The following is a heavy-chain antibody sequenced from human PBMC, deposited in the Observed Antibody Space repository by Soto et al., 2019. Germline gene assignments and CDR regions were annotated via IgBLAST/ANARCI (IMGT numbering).Heavy chain of an antibody. V-gene: IGHV4-4*07. CDR3: ATDPSYSYDILTGYPKGGWFDP. D-gene: IGHD3-9*01. CDR2: IYTSGST. Sequence: SETLSLTCTVSGGSISSYYWSWIRQPAGKGLEWIGRIYTSGSTNYNPSLKSRVTRSVDTSKNQYSMKLSPVTAADTAVYYFATDPSYSYDILTGYPKGGWFDPLGQGTLVTVSS. J-gene: IGHJ5*02. CDR1: GGSISSYY.